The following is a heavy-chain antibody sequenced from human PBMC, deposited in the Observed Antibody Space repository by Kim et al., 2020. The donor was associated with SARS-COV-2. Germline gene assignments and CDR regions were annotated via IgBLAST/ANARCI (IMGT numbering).Heavy chain of an antibody. D-gene: IGHD1-7*01. CDR3: AKLGDKGNYVGWFDP. J-gene: IGHJ5*02. Sequence: GGSLRLSCAASGFTLSNYAMTWVRQAPGKGLEWVSAISSSGGSTYYADSVKGRFTVSRDNSKNTLYVQMKSLRAEDTAVYYCAKLGDKGNYVGWFDPWG. CDR2: ISSSGGST. V-gene: IGHV3-23*01. CDR1: GFTLSNYA.